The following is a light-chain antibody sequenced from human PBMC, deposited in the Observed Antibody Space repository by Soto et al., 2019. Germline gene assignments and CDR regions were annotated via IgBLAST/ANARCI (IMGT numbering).Light chain of an antibody. CDR1: QGISSY. V-gene: IGKV1-8*01. Sequence: IRMTQSPSSFSASTGDRVTITCRASQGISSYLAWYQQKPGKAPKLLIYAASTLQSGVPSRFSGSGSGTDFTLTISCLQSEDFATYYCQQYYSYPPSITFGQGTRLEIK. CDR2: AAS. CDR3: QQYYSYPPSIT. J-gene: IGKJ5*01.